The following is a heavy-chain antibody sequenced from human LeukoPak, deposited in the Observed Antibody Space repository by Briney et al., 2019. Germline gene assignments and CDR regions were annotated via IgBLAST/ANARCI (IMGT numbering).Heavy chain of an antibody. D-gene: IGHD1/OR15-1a*01. Sequence: GRSLRLSCAASGFTFDDYAMHWVRQAPGKGLEWVSGISWNSGSIGYADSVKGRFTISRDNAKNTLYLQVNSLRVEDTAVYYCAREGTGSYMDVWGKGTTVTVSS. CDR2: ISWNSGSI. CDR1: GFTFDDYA. J-gene: IGHJ6*03. CDR3: AREGTGSYMDV. V-gene: IGHV3-9*01.